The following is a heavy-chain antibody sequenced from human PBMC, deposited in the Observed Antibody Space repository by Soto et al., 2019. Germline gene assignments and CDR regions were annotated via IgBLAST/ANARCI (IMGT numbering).Heavy chain of an antibody. J-gene: IGHJ4*02. CDR2: FDPEDGET. CDR1: GYTLTELS. Sequence: VASVKVSCKVSGYTLTELSMHWVRQAPGKGLEWMGGFDPEDGETIYAQKFQGRVTMTEDTSTDTAYMELSSLRSEDTAVYYCVSGAPAGQYGSFDYCGQGTLVTVSS. V-gene: IGHV1-24*01. D-gene: IGHD6-13*01. CDR3: VSGAPAGQYGSFDY.